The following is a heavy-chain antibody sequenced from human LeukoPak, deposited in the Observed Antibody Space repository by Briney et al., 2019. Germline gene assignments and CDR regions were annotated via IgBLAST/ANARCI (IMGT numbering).Heavy chain of an antibody. V-gene: IGHV4-34*01. CDR3: ASTAYVWGSYRRFENY. Sequence: SDTLSLTCAVYGGPFSGYYWSWIRQPPAKGLEGIGEINHSGSTNYHPSLKSRVTISVDTSKNQFSLKLSFVTAADTAVYYCASTAYVWGSYRRFENYWGQGTLVTVSS. J-gene: IGHJ4*02. D-gene: IGHD3-16*02. CDR2: INHSGST. CDR1: GGPFSGYY.